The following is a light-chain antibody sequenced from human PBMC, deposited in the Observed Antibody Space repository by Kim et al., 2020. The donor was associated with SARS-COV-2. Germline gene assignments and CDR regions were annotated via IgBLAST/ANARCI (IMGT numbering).Light chain of an antibody. CDR3: RSADSSGTYLV. Sequence: YELTQPPSVSVSPGQTARITCSGDALPKQYAYWYQQKPGQAPVLVIYKDSERPSGIPERFSGSSSGTTVTLTISGVQAEDEADYYCRSADSSGTYLVFG. V-gene: IGLV3-25*03. J-gene: IGLJ2*01. CDR1: ALPKQY. CDR2: KDS.